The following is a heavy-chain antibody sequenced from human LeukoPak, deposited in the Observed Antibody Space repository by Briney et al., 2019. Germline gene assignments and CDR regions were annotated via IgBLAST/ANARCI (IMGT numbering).Heavy chain of an antibody. V-gene: IGHV3-7*03. J-gene: IGHJ4*02. Sequence: RGSLRLSCAVSGFNFRDHWMDWVRQAPGEGLEWVGHIKNDGSETYYLDSLKGRFSISRDNTNNALYLQMNSLRVEDTAVYYCVKNDGWFHLAQWGQGTLVTVSS. CDR3: VKNDGWFHLAQ. D-gene: IGHD6-19*01. CDR2: IKNDGSET. CDR1: GFNFRDHW.